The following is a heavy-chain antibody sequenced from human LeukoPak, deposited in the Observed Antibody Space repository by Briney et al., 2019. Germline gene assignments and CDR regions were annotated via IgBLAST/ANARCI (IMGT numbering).Heavy chain of an antibody. D-gene: IGHD2-21*01. J-gene: IGHJ4*02. V-gene: IGHV4-34*01. Sequence: ASETLSLTCAVYGGSFSGYYWSWIRQPPGKGLEWIGEINHSGSTNYNPSLKSRVTISVDTSKNQFSLKLSSVTAADTAVYYCARGRLDSQSFDYWGQGTLVTVSS. CDR1: GGSFSGYY. CDR2: INHSGST. CDR3: ARGRLDSQSFDY.